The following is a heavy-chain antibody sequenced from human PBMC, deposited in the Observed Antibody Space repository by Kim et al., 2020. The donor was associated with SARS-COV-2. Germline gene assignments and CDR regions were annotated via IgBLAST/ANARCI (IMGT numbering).Heavy chain of an antibody. Sequence: QKFQGRGNMTRDTSTSTVYMELSSLRSEDTAVYYCARDQRYDFWSGYYDYWGQGTLVTVSS. D-gene: IGHD3-3*01. CDR3: ARDQRYDFWSGYYDY. V-gene: IGHV1-46*01. J-gene: IGHJ4*02.